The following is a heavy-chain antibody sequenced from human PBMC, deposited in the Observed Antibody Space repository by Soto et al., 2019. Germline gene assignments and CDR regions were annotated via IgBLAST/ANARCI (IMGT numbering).Heavy chain of an antibody. CDR2: IYTSGST. V-gene: IGHV4-4*07. CDR1: GGSISSYY. D-gene: IGHD3-10*01. CDR3: ARDRAGVLLWFGDLGYYYGMDV. Sequence: SETLSLTCTVSGGSISSYYWSWIRQPAGKGLEWIGRIYTSGSTNYNPSLKSRVTMSVDTSKNQFSLKLSSVTAADTAVYYCARDRAGVLLWFGDLGYYYGMDVWGQGTTVTAP. J-gene: IGHJ6*02.